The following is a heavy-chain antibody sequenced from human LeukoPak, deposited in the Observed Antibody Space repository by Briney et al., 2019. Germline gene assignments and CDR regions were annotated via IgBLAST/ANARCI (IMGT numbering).Heavy chain of an antibody. CDR1: RYSISSGYY. CDR2: IYRSGST. CDR3: ARHADYYESTSYFWDY. J-gene: IGHJ4*02. Sequence: PSETLSLTCTVSRYSISSGYYWGWIRQPPGQGLEWIGSIYRSGSTYYNSSLKSRVTISVDTSKNQFSLKLSPVTAADTAVYYCARHADYYESTSYFWDYWGQGTLVTVSS. V-gene: IGHV4-38-2*02. D-gene: IGHD3-22*01.